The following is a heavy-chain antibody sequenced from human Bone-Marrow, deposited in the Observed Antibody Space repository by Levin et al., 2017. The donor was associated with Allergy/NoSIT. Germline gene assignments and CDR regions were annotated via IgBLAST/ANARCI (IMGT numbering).Heavy chain of an antibody. CDR1: GFSVGGNY. J-gene: IGHJ4*01. CDR3: ARGDPLAD. CDR2: IYSGGAI. V-gene: IGHV3-66*01. Sequence: GGSLRLSCAVSGFSVGGNYMSWVRQAPGKAPEWVSIIYSGGAIYYGDSVEGRFILSGDNSKNTLFLQMNSLRVEDTALYFCARGDPLADWGQGTPVTVSS.